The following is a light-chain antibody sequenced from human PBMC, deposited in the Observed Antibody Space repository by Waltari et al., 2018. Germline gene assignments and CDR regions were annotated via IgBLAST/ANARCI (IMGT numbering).Light chain of an antibody. Sequence: QLVLTQSPSASASLGPPVKVTCTLSSGHNNYAIARHQQQPEMGPLYLMKVNRDGSHIKGDGIPDLFAGSSSGAVLYLTISSLQSEDEADYDCQTWGTDIYVFGTGTKVTVL. CDR2: VNRDGSH. J-gene: IGLJ1*01. CDR3: QTWGTDIYV. CDR1: SGHNNYA. V-gene: IGLV4-69*01.